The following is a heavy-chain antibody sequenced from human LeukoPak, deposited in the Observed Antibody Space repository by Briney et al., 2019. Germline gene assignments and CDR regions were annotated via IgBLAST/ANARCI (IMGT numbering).Heavy chain of an antibody. V-gene: IGHV1-18*01. CDR3: ARDQGSKGFDC. CDR1: GYTFTSHG. Sequence: ASVKVSCKASGYTFTSHGISWVRQAPGQGLEWMGWISAYNGNTDYAQKVQGRVTMTTDTSTSTAYMELRSLRPDDTAVYYCARDQGSKGFDCWGQRTLVTAAS. CDR2: ISAYNGNT. J-gene: IGHJ4*02.